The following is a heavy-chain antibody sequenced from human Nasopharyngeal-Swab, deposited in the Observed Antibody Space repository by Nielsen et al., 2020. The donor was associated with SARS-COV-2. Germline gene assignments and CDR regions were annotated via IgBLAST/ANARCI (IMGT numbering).Heavy chain of an antibody. V-gene: IGHV4-59*01. CDR1: GGSISSYD. D-gene: IGHD6-6*01. J-gene: IGHJ5*02. CDR2: IYYSGST. CDR3: ARSKAAHNWFDP. Sequence: SETLSLTCTVSGGSISSYDWSGIRQPPGKGLEWIGYIYYSGSTNYNPSLKSRVTISVDTSKNQFSLKLSSVTAADTAVYYCARSKAAHNWFDPWGQGTLVTVSS.